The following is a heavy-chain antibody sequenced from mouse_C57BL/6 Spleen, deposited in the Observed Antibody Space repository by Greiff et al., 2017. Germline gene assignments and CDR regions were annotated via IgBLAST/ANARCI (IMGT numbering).Heavy chain of an antibody. CDR2: INPNNGGT. J-gene: IGHJ3*01. Sequence: VQLQPSGPELVKPGASVKIPCKASGYTFTDYNMDWVKQSHGKSLEWIGDINPNNGGTIYNQKFKGKATLTVDKSSGTAYMELRSLTSEDTAVYYCARSYYYGSSPWFAYWGQGTLVTVSA. D-gene: IGHD1-1*01. CDR3: ARSYYYGSSPWFAY. V-gene: IGHV1-18*01. CDR1: GYTFTDYN.